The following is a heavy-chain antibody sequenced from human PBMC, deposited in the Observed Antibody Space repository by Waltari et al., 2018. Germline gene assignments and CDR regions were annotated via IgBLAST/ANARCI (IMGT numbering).Heavy chain of an antibody. Sequence: EVQLVESGGGLVQPGGSLRLSCAASGFTFSSYWMSLVRQAPGKGLEWVVNIKQDGSEKYYVDSVKGRFTISRDNAKNSLYLQMNSLRAEDTAVYYCAREDGYKGIDYWGQGTLVTVSS. CDR2: IKQDGSEK. D-gene: IGHD5-12*01. CDR3: AREDGYKGIDY. J-gene: IGHJ4*02. V-gene: IGHV3-7*03. CDR1: GFTFSSYW.